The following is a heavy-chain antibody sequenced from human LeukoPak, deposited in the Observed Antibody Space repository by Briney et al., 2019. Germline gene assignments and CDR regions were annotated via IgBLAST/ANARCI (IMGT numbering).Heavy chain of an antibody. D-gene: IGHD2-2*01. CDR3: ARGPTVLVGYCSSSSCQADY. Sequence: GGSLRLSCAASGFTFSSFTMTWVRQAPGKGLEWVSGITCSGGSADYADSLKGRITISRDNSKNTLYLQMNSLRAEDTAVYYCARGPTVLVGYCSSSSCQADYWGQGTLVTVSS. CDR1: GFTFSSFT. V-gene: IGHV3-23*01. J-gene: IGHJ4*02. CDR2: ITCSGGSA.